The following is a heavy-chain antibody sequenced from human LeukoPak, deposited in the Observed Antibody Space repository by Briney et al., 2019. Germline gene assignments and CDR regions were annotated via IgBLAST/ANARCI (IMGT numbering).Heavy chain of an antibody. CDR2: FDAEERET. CDR3: TIGVSGSYDWFDP. CDR1: GYTLTDLS. D-gene: IGHD1-26*01. V-gene: IGHV1-24*01. J-gene: IGHJ5*02. Sequence: ASVKVSCTVSGYTLTDLSMHWVRQAPGKGLEWMGGFDAEERETIYAQKFQDRVTMTEDTSTDTAYMELSSLRSEDTAVYFCTIGVSGSYDWFDPWGQGTLVTVSS.